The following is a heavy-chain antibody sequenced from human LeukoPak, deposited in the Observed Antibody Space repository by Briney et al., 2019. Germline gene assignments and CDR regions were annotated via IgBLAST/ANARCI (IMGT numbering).Heavy chain of an antibody. D-gene: IGHD5-12*01. J-gene: IGHJ3*02. CDR3: AKALRTSGYVKRDAFDI. Sequence: GGSLRLSCAASGFTFSSYGMHWVRQAPGKGLEWVSAISGSGGSTYYADSVKGRFTISRDNSKNTLYLQMNSLRAEDTAVYYCAKALRTSGYVKRDAFDIWGQGTMVTVSS. CDR1: GFTFSSYG. V-gene: IGHV3-23*01. CDR2: ISGSGGST.